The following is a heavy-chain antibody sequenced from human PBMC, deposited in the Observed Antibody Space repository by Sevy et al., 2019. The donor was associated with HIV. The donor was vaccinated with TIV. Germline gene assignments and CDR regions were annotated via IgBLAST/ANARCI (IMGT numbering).Heavy chain of an antibody. D-gene: IGHD1-26*01. J-gene: IGHJ6*02. Sequence: SETLSLTCTVSGGSISSYYWSWIRQPAGKGLEWIGRIYTSGSPNYNPSLKRRVTMSVDTSKNQFSLKLSSVTAADTAVYYCARDWVGATDFNYYYYGMDVWGQGTTVTVSS. CDR2: IYTSGSP. V-gene: IGHV4-4*07. CDR3: ARDWVGATDFNYYYYGMDV. CDR1: GGSISSYY.